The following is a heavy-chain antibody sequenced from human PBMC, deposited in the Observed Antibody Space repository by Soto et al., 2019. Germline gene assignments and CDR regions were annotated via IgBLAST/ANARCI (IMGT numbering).Heavy chain of an antibody. CDR1: GGSISSYY. Sequence: SETLSLTCTVSGGSISSYYWSWIRQPPGKGLECIWYIYYSGSTNYNPSLKSRVTISVDTSKNQFSLKLTSVTAADTAVYYCARPQTGHSGGSQFDPWGQGSLVTVSS. J-gene: IGHJ5*02. V-gene: IGHV4-59*08. CDR2: IYYSGST. D-gene: IGHD6-19*01. CDR3: ARPQTGHSGGSQFDP.